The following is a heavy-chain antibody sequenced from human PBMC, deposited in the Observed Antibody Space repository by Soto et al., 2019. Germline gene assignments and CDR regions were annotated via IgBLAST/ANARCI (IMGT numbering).Heavy chain of an antibody. D-gene: IGHD3-10*01. CDR2: INAGNGNT. V-gene: IGHV1-3*01. CDR3: ATSYGSGYRAFDY. CDR1: GYTFTSYA. J-gene: IGHJ4*02. Sequence: ASVKVSCKASGYTFTSYAMHWVRQAPGQRLEWMGWINAGNGNTNYAQNFRGRVTIIADKSTSTAYMELSSLRSEDTAMYYCATSYGSGYRAFDYWGQGALVTVSS.